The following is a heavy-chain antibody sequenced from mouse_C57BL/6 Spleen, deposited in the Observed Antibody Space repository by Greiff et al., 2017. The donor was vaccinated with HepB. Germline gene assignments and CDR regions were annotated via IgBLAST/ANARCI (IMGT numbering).Heavy chain of an antibody. D-gene: IGHD4-1*01. CDR1: GFTFSSYT. CDR2: ISGGGGNT. CDR3: ARLGRGWYFDV. V-gene: IGHV5-9*01. Sequence: EVMLVESGGGLVKPGGSLKLSCAASGFTFSSYTMSWVRQTPEKRLEWVATISGGGGNTYYPDSVKGRFTISRDNAKNTLYLQMSSLRSEDMALYYCARLGRGWYFDVWGTGTTVTVSS. J-gene: IGHJ1*03.